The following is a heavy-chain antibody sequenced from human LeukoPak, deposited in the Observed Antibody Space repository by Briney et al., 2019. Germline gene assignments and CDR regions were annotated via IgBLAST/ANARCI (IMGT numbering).Heavy chain of an antibody. D-gene: IGHD6-13*01. CDR1: GFTFSSYG. CDR2: IRYDEINK. CDR3: AREVVAAAGTCWYFDL. J-gene: IGHJ2*01. V-gene: IGHV3-30*02. Sequence: PGGSLRLSCAASGFTFSSYGMHWVRQAPGKGLEWVTFIRYDEINKYYADSVKGRFTISRDNSKNTLYLQMNSLRAEDTAVYYCAREVVAAAGTCWYFDLWGRGTLVTVSS.